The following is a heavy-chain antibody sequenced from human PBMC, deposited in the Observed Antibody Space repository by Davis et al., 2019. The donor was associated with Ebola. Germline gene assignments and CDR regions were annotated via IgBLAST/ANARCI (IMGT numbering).Heavy chain of an antibody. Sequence: PGGSLRLSCAASGFTFSGYSMNWVRQAPGKGLEWLAYIRGFSSMIYYADSVKGRLTISRDNAKNSVFLQIDNLGGEDTAVYYCARYGVASSRSWVDFWGQGTLVIVSS. D-gene: IGHD6-6*01. J-gene: IGHJ4*02. CDR1: GFTFSGYS. CDR3: ARYGVASSRSWVDF. V-gene: IGHV3-48*04. CDR2: IRGFSSMI.